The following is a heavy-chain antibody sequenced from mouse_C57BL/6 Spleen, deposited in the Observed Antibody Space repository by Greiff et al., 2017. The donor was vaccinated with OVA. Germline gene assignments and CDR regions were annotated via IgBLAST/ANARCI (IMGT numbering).Heavy chain of an antibody. D-gene: IGHD1-1*01. CDR2: IDPEDGET. Sequence: DVQLQESGAELAKPGASVKLSCTASGFNIKDYYMHWVKQRTEQGLEWIGRIDPEDGETKYAPKFQGKATITADTSSNTAYLQLSSLTSEDTAVYYCATLYYGSSWFAYWGQGTLVTVSA. J-gene: IGHJ3*01. CDR3: ATLYYGSSWFAY. V-gene: IGHV14-2*01. CDR1: GFNIKDYY.